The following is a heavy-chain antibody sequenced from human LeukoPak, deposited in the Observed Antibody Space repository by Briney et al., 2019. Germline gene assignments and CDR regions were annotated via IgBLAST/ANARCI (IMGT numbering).Heavy chain of an antibody. Sequence: GGSLRLSCAASGFTFSSSAMSWVRQAPGKGLEWVSTVSSTGSSTYYADSVKGRFTISRDNSKNTLYLQMNSLRAEDTAVYYCAKAGDYSSSRSRWYFDYWGQGTLVTVSS. CDR1: GFTFSSSA. V-gene: IGHV3-23*01. D-gene: IGHD6-13*01. J-gene: IGHJ4*02. CDR2: VSSTGSST. CDR3: AKAGDYSSSRSRWYFDY.